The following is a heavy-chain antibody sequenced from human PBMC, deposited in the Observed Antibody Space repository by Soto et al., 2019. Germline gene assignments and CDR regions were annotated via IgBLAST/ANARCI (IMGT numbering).Heavy chain of an antibody. J-gene: IGHJ6*03. CDR2: IWYDGSNK. D-gene: IGHD2-2*01. Sequence: PGGSLRLSCAASRLSFADNGMSWVRQAPGKGLEWVAVIWYDGSNKYYADSVKARFTISRDNSKNTLYLLMNSLRAEDTAVYYCARRCSSTSCYSHSYYYYYYMDVWGKGTTVTVSS. CDR1: RLSFADNG. V-gene: IGHV3-33*08. CDR3: ARRCSSTSCYSHSYYYYYYMDV.